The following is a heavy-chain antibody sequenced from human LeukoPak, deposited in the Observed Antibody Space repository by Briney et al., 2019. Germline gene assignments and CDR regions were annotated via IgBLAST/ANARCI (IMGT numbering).Heavy chain of an antibody. Sequence: ASVKVSCKASGYTFTGYHMHWVRQAPGQGLEWMGWINPNSGGTNYAQKFQGRVTMTRDTSISTAYMELSRLRSDDTAVFYCARGDRSAWYLPYDYWGQGTLVTVSS. J-gene: IGHJ4*02. V-gene: IGHV1-2*02. CDR3: ARGDRSAWYLPYDY. CDR2: INPNSGGT. D-gene: IGHD6-19*01. CDR1: GYTFTGYH.